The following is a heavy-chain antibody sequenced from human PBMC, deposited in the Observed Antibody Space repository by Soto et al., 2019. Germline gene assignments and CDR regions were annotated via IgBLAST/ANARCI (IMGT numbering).Heavy chain of an antibody. V-gene: IGHV3-66*01. CDR2: IYSGGST. D-gene: IGHD1-7*01. CDR1: GFTVSSNY. J-gene: IGHJ4*02. CDR3: AMDRGNYRTSN. Sequence: EVQLVESGGGLVQPGGSLRLSCAASGFTVSSNYMSCVRQAPGKGLEWVSVIYSGGSTYYADSVKGRFTSSRDNSKNTLYLQMNSMRAEDTAVYYCAMDRGNYRTSNWGQGTMVTVSS.